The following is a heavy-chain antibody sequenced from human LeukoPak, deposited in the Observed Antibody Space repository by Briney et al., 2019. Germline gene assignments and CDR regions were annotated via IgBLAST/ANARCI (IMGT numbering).Heavy chain of an antibody. J-gene: IGHJ4*02. CDR3: AREISMGWYDY. V-gene: IGHV4-39*07. Sequence: SETLSLTCTVSGDSISSSNSYWGWIRQPPGKGLEWLGRIHTSGSSNYNPSLQSRVTMSVDTSKNQFSLKLTSVTAADTAVYYCAREISMGWYDYWGQGTLVIVSS. D-gene: IGHD6-19*01. CDR2: IHTSGSS. CDR1: GDSISSSNSY.